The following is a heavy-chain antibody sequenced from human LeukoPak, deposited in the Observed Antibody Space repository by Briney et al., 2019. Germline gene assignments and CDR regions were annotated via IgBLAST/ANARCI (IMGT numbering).Heavy chain of an antibody. V-gene: IGHV4-34*01. CDR2: INHSGST. D-gene: IGHD2-2*01. Sequence: SETLSLTCAVYGGSFSGYYWSWIRQPPGKGLEWIGEINHSGSTNYNPSLKSRVTISVDTSKNQFSLKLSSVTAADTAVYYCAREVVPAAHGFDYWGQGTLVTVSS. CDR3: AREVVPAAHGFDY. CDR1: GGSFSGYY. J-gene: IGHJ4*02.